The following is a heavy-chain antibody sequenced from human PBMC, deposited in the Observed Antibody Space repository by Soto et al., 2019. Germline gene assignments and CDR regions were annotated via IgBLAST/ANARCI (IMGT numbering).Heavy chain of an antibody. D-gene: IGHD4-17*01. Sequence: QVQLVQSGAEVKKPGASVKVSCKASGYTFTSYDINWVRQATGQGLEWMGWMNPNSGNTGYAQKFQGRVTMARNTSISTAYMELSSLRSEDTAVYYCASSTVTTGVSAFDIWGQGTMVTVSS. CDR1: GYTFTSYD. CDR3: ASSTVTTGVSAFDI. V-gene: IGHV1-8*01. CDR2: MNPNSGNT. J-gene: IGHJ3*02.